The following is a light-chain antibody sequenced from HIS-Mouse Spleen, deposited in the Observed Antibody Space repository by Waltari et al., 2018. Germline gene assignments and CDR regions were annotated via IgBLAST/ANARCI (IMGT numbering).Light chain of an antibody. V-gene: IGLV2-23*01. J-gene: IGLJ3*02. CDR2: EGN. CDR1: SSDGGRYNL. CDR3: CSYAGSSTWV. Sequence: QSALTQPASVSGSPGQSITISCTGTSSDGGRYNLVSWYQQHPGKAPKLMIYEGNTRPAGGSNRFAGSKSGNTASLTISGLQAEDEADYYCCSYAGSSTWVFGGGTKLTVL.